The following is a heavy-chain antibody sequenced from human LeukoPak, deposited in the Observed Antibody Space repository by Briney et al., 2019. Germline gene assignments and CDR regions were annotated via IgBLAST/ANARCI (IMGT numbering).Heavy chain of an antibody. J-gene: IGHJ4*02. V-gene: IGHV3-9*01. Sequence: GGSLRLSCAASGFTFDDYAMHWVRQAPGKGLEWVSGISWNSGSIGYADSVKGRFTISRDNAKNSLYLQMNSLRAEDTALYYCVKDGGRVRPAMLDYWGQGTLVTVSS. CDR3: VKDGGRVRPAMLDY. D-gene: IGHD5-18*01. CDR1: GFTFDDYA. CDR2: ISWNSGSI.